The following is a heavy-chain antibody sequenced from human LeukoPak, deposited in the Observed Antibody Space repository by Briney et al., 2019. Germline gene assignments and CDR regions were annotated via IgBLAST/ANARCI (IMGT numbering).Heavy chain of an antibody. J-gene: IGHJ3*02. CDR2: IKQDGSEK. Sequence: GGSLRLSCAASGFTFSTYWMSWVRQAPGKGLEWVANIKQDGSEKYYVDSVKGRFSISRDNAKNSMYLQLNSLRAEDTAVYYCAKVEVNSGWYPTHGFDIWGQGTMVTASS. CDR1: GFTFSTYW. V-gene: IGHV3-7*01. D-gene: IGHD6-19*01. CDR3: AKVEVNSGWYPTHGFDI.